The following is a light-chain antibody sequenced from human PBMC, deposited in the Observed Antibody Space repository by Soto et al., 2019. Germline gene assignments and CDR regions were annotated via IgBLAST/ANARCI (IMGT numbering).Light chain of an antibody. Sequence: IGLTKSPATLSSSPCDRVTLSCRASQNINTQLTWYQHRPGQAPSLLIYQTSRRATGIPARFSASGSGTDFTLTISGVQPEDFALYYCHQHQSWPRTFGEGTKVDIK. CDR2: QTS. CDR1: QNINTQ. J-gene: IGKJ1*01. V-gene: IGKV3-11*01. CDR3: HQHQSWPRT.